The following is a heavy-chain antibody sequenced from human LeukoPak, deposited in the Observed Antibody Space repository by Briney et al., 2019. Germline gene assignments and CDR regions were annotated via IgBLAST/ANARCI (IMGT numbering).Heavy chain of an antibody. J-gene: IGHJ4*02. V-gene: IGHV4-38-2*02. CDR2: IYHSGST. CDR3: ARIYVDTAIDY. CDR1: GYSISSGYY. Sequence: SETLSLTCTVSGYSISSGYYWGWIRQPPGKGLEWIGSIYHSGSTYYNPSLKSRVTISVDTSKNQFPLKLSSVTAADTAVYYCARIYVDTAIDYWGQGTLVTVSS. D-gene: IGHD5-18*01.